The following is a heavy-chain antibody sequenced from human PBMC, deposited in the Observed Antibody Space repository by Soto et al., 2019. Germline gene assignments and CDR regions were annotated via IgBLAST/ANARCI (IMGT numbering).Heavy chain of an antibody. Sequence: GGSLRLSCAPSGFTFSTYSMSSLRQAPGKGLEWVSSISGSGGSTYYADSVKGRFTISRDNSKNTLYLQMNSLRAEDTAVYYCAKGPPGSKGAEYFQHWGQGTLVTVSS. V-gene: IGHV3-23*01. J-gene: IGHJ1*01. CDR3: AKGPPGSKGAEYFQH. D-gene: IGHD6-13*01. CDR2: ISGSGGST. CDR1: GFTFSTYS.